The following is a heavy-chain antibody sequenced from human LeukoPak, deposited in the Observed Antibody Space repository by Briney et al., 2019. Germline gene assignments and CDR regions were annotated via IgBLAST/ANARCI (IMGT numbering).Heavy chain of an antibody. V-gene: IGHV4-30-4*08. Sequence: SQTLSLTCTVSGGSIRSDDYYWSWIRQPPGKGLEWIGYIHHSGRTYYNPSLNSRVTVSVDTSKNQFSLKLSSVTAADTAVYCYARELGGYFDGYYFDYWGQGTLVTVSS. CDR2: IHHSGRT. CDR1: GGSIRSDDYY. J-gene: IGHJ4*02. D-gene: IGHD3-22*01. CDR3: ARELGGYFDGYYFDY.